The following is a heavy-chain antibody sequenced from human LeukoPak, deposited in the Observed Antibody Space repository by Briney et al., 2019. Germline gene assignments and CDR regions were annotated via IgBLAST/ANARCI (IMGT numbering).Heavy chain of an antibody. Sequence: QTGGSLRLSCVASGFTFTTYAMHWVRQAPGKGLEWVAFIQYDGNTKYYVDSVKGRFTISRDNAKNSLYLQVNSLRAEDTAVYYCARGWELLSAFDIWGQGTMVTVSS. CDR3: ARGWELLSAFDI. V-gene: IGHV3-30*02. CDR1: GFTFTTYA. J-gene: IGHJ3*02. D-gene: IGHD1-26*01. CDR2: IQYDGNTK.